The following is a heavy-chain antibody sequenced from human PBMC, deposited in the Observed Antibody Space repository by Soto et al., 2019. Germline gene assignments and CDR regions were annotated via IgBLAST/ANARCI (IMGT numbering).Heavy chain of an antibody. Sequence: GGSLRLSCAASGFTFSSYAMSWVRQAPGKGLEWVSAISGSGGSTYYADSVKGRFTISRDNSKNTLYLQMNSLRAEDTAVYYCAKGDYYDSSGYLLPENTFDYWGQGTLVTVSS. CDR1: GFTFSSYA. D-gene: IGHD3-22*01. CDR3: AKGDYYDSSGYLLPENTFDY. CDR2: ISGSGGST. J-gene: IGHJ4*02. V-gene: IGHV3-23*01.